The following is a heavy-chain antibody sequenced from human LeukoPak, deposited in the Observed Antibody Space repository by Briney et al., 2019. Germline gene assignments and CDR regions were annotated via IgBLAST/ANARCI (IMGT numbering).Heavy chain of an antibody. CDR1: GGSISSGDYY. CDR2: ICYSGST. D-gene: IGHD3-3*01. V-gene: IGHV4-30-4*08. J-gene: IGHJ5*02. Sequence: SETLSLTCTVSGGSISSGDYYWSWIRQPPGKGLEWIGYICYSGSTYYNPSLKSRVTISVDTSKNQFSLKLSSVTAADTAVYYCAREYYDFWTWFDPWGQGTLVTVSS. CDR3: AREYYDFWTWFDP.